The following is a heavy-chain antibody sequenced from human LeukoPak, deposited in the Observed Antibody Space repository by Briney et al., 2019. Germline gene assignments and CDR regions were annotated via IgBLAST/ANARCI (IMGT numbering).Heavy chain of an antibody. V-gene: IGHV1-2*02. Sequence: CTWSDYAFTGKSVGWVRHGTGKRLEWMGWINPNSGGTNYAQKFQGRVTMTRDTSISTAYMELSRLRSDDTAVYYCAREGKPTKYYYGSGEFDYWGQGTLVTVSS. CDR3: AREGKPTKYYYGSGEFDY. J-gene: IGHJ4*02. CDR1: DYAFTGKS. CDR2: INPNSGGT. D-gene: IGHD3-10*01.